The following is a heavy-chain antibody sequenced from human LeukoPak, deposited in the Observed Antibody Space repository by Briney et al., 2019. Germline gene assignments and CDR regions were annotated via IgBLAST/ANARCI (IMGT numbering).Heavy chain of an antibody. V-gene: IGHV2-5*02. D-gene: IGHD3-10*01. Sequence: ESGPTLVKPTQTLTLTCTFSGFSLSTSGVGVGWIRQPPGKALEWLALIYWDDDKRYSPSLKSRLTITKDTSKNQVVLTMTNMDPVDTATYYCVHSRGLGFGEFITFDYWGQGTLVTVSS. CDR2: IYWDDDK. CDR1: GFSLSTSGVG. CDR3: VHSRGLGFGEFITFDY. J-gene: IGHJ4*02.